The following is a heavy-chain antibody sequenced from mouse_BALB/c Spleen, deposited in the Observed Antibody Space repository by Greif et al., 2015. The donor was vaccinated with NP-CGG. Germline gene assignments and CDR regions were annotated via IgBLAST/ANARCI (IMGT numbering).Heavy chain of an antibody. V-gene: IGHV1-80*01. D-gene: IGHD2-1*01. J-gene: IGHJ2*01. CDR2: IYPGDGDT. CDR1: GYAFSSYW. Sequence: QVQLQQSGAELVRPGSSVKISCKASGYAFSSYWMNWVKQRPGQGLEWIGQIYPGDGDTNYNGKFKGKATLTADKSSSTAYMQLSSLTSEDFAVYFCARVGNYYFDYWGQGTTLTVSS. CDR3: ARVGNYYFDY.